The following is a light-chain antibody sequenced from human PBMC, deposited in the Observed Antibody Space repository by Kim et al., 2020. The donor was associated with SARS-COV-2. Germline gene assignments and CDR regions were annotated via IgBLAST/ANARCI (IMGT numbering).Light chain of an antibody. V-gene: IGLV2-11*01. CDR3: CSYAGSYGVV. Sequence: GQSVTIACTGHISDVGSYNYVSWYRQHPGKAPKLMIYDFSKRPSGVPDRFSGSKSGNTASLTISGLQAEDEADYYCCSYAGSYGVVFGGGTQLTVL. J-gene: IGLJ2*01. CDR2: DFS. CDR1: ISDVGSYNY.